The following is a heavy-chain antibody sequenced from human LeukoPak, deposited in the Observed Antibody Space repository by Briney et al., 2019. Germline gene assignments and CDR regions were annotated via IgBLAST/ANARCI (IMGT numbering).Heavy chain of an antibody. D-gene: IGHD6-19*01. CDR3: ATRGYRSGWYAYYYGMDA. CDR1: GYTLTELS. J-gene: IGHJ6*02. V-gene: IGHV1-24*01. CDR2: FDPEDGET. Sequence: GASVKVSCKVSGYTLTELSMHWVRQAPGKGLEWMGGFDPEDGETIYAQKFQGRVTMTEDTSTDTAYMELSSLRSEDTAVYYCATRGYRSGWYAYYYGMDAWGQGTTVTVSS.